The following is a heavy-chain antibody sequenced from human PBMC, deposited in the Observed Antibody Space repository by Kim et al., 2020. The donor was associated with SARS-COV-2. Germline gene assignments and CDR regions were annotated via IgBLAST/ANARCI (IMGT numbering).Heavy chain of an antibody. D-gene: IGHD1-1*01. V-gene: IGHV4-59*01. J-gene: IGHJ4*02. CDR2: VSYTGST. CDR1: GGSITPYF. Sequence: SETLSLTCTVSGGSITPYFWNWIRQTPGKGLEWIGYVSYTGSTNYNPSLKSRVTMSVDPSKNQFSLYLTSVAAADTAEYYCARAPRWERQPFDYWGQATLVTVSS. CDR3: ARAPRWERQPFDY.